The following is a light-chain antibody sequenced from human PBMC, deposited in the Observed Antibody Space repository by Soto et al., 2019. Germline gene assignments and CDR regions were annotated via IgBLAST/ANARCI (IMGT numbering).Light chain of an antibody. CDR1: QNIFTW. V-gene: IGKV1-5*01. Sequence: DIQMTQSPSTLSASVGDTVTITCRASQNIFTWLAWYQHKPGKAPKLLMYDASILESGVPSRFSGSGSETEFTLTISGLQPGDSATYYCQQYNSYSPTFGQGTKVDIK. CDR3: QQYNSYSPT. CDR2: DAS. J-gene: IGKJ1*01.